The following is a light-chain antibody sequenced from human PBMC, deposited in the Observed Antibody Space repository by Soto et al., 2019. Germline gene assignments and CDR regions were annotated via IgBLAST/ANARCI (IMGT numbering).Light chain of an antibody. J-gene: IGLJ1*01. Sequence: QSALTQPASVSGSPGQSITISCSGTSSNIGGYNIVSWYQQHPGKAPKVIIYEGVKRPSGVSDRFSGSTYGVTASLTISGLQAEDEAEYYCCSYVGATTYVFGSGTKSPS. V-gene: IGLV2-23*01. CDR3: CSYVGATTYV. CDR1: SSNIGGYNI. CDR2: EGV.